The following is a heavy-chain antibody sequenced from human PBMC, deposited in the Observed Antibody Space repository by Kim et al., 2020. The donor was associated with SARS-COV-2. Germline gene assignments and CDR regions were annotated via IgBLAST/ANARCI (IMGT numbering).Heavy chain of an antibody. J-gene: IGHJ6*02. Sequence: GGSLRLSCAASGFTFSSYAMHWVRQAPGKGLEWVAVIWYDGSNKYYADSVKGRFTISRDNSKNTLYLQMNSLRAEDTAVYYCAKDGPLYSSSWYGGMGERERYYYYYYGMDVWGQGTTVTVSS. V-gene: IGHV3-33*06. CDR2: IWYDGSNK. CDR1: GFTFSSYA. D-gene: IGHD6-13*01. CDR3: AKDGPLYSSSWYGGMGERERYYYYYYGMDV.